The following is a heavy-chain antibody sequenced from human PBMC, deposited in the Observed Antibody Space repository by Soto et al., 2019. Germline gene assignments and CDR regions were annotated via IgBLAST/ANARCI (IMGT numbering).Heavy chain of an antibody. CDR2: INPHSGGT. Sequence: QVQLVQSGAEVKKPGASVKVSCKTSGYTFTGYYIYWVRQAPGQGLEWMGWINPHSGGTDSSQKFQGRVTMTRDTSISTAYMELSRLRSDDTAVYYCAGTSCSSTTCPTTYWGQGNLVTVSS. J-gene: IGHJ4*02. CDR1: GYTFTGYY. CDR3: AGTSCSSTTCPTTY. V-gene: IGHV1-2*02. D-gene: IGHD2-2*01.